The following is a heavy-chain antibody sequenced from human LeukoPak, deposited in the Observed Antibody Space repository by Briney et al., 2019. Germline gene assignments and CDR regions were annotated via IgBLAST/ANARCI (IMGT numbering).Heavy chain of an antibody. CDR2: INLGNDNI. J-gene: IGHJ4*02. Sequence: ASVKVSCKASGYTFTTYAIRWVRQAPGQRLEWMGWINLGNDNIKYSQKFQGRITITRDTSASTVYMELSSLRSEDTAVYYCARERTVGGVIGLFDYWGQGTLVTVSS. CDR1: GYTFTTYA. D-gene: IGHD3-16*02. CDR3: ARERTVGGVIGLFDY. V-gene: IGHV1-3*01.